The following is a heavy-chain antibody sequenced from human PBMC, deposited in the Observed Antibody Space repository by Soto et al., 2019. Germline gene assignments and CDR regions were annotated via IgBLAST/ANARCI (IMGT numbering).Heavy chain of an antibody. CDR1: GLTFSDRY. D-gene: IGHD4-17*01. V-gene: IGHV3-72*01. Sequence: EVQLVESGGGLVQPGGSLRLSCAASGLTFSDRYMDWVRQAPGKGLERVGRIRKNTNSYTTEYAASVKGRFIISRDDSANSLYLQMSSLKTEDTAVYYCTTVTTVDYYFDYWGQGTLVTVSS. J-gene: IGHJ4*02. CDR3: TTVTTVDYYFDY. CDR2: IRKNTNSYTT.